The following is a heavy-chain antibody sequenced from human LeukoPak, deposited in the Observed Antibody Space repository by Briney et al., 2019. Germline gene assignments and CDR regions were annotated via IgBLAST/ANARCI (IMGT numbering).Heavy chain of an antibody. CDR1: GGAVSTYY. Sequence: PSETLSLTCTVSGGAVSTYYWSWLRQPPGKGLEWLGTIHYTGTTDYNPSLKSRVTISVDTSKKQFSLTLTSVTAADTAIYYCARGISPYYYDSSGYPFQHWGQGTLLTVSS. CDR2: IHYTGTT. V-gene: IGHV4-59*02. CDR3: ARGISPYYYDSSGYPFQH. J-gene: IGHJ1*01. D-gene: IGHD3-22*01.